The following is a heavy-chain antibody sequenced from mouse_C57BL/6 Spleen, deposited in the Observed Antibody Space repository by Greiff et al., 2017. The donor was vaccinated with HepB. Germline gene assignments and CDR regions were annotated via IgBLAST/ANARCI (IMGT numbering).Heavy chain of an antibody. V-gene: IGHV1-81*01. Sequence: QVQLKQSGAELARPGASVKLSCKASGYTFTSYGISWVKQRTGQGLEWIGEIYPRSGNTYYNEKFKGKATLTADKSSSTAYMELRSLTSEDSAVYFCARFITTVGYAMDYWGQGTSVTVSS. J-gene: IGHJ4*01. CDR3: ARFITTVGYAMDY. CDR2: IYPRSGNT. D-gene: IGHD1-1*01. CDR1: GYTFTSYG.